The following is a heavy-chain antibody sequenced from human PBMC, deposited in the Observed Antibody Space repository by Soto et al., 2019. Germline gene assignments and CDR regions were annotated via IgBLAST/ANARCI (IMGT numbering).Heavy chain of an antibody. V-gene: IGHV3-30-3*01. CDR1: GFTFSSYA. CDR2: ISYDGNNK. J-gene: IGHJ6*02. D-gene: IGHD2-15*01. Sequence: QVQLVESGGDVVQPGRSLRLSCAASGFTFSSYAMYWVRQAPGKGLEWVAVISYDGNNKYYADSVKGRFTISRDNSKNTLSLQMNSLRAEDTAVYYCARAGWDGGSCYTLVGLRYGMDVWGQGTTVTVSS. CDR3: ARAGWDGGSCYTLVGLRYGMDV.